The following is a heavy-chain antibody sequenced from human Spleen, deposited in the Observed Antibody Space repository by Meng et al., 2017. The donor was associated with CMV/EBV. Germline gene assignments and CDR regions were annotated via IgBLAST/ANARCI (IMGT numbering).Heavy chain of an antibody. CDR2: INEDGSFT. CDR1: GFTLSRYW. J-gene: IGHJ6*02. D-gene: IGHD2-2*02. CDR3: ARGQDLCSSTSCYTDYYYGMDV. V-gene: IGHV3-74*01. Sequence: GESLKISCAASGFTLSRYWMHWVRQVPGKGLVWVSRINEDGSFTTYADSVEGRFSISRDNAKNTLFLQMNSLRAEDTAVYYCARGQDLCSSTSCYTDYYYGMDVWGQGTTVTVSS.